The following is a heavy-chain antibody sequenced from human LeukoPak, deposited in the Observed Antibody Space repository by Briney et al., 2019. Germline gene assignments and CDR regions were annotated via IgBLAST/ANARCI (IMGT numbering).Heavy chain of an antibody. V-gene: IGHV3-15*07. J-gene: IGHJ4*02. D-gene: IGHD6-19*01. CDR1: GFTFSNVW. CDR2: IRSKTHGETI. CDR3: ATEVIIAVTGNDY. Sequence: EGSLRLSCAASGFTFSNVWMNWVRQAPGKGLEWVGRIRSKTHGETIDYAAPVRGRFTISRDDSKNTLYLQLNSLKTEDTAVYYCATEVIIAVTGNDYWGQGSLVTVSS.